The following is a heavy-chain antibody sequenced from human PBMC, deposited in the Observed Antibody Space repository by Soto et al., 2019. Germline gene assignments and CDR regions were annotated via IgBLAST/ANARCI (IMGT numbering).Heavy chain of an antibody. D-gene: IGHD6-19*01. J-gene: IGHJ4*02. CDR3: AREGSGWSAYFDY. V-gene: IGHV3-21*01. CDR2: ISSSSSYI. CDR1: GFTFSSYS. Sequence: LRLSCAASGFTFSSYSMNWVRQAPGKGLEWVSSISSSSSYIYYADSVKGRFTISRDNAKNSLYLQMNSLRAEDTAVYYCAREGSGWSAYFDYWGQGTLVTVSS.